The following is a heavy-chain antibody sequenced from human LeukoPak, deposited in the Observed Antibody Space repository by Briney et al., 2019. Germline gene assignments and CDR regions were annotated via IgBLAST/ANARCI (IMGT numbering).Heavy chain of an antibody. CDR3: ARGHRPNIVVVVAATPFAFDI. CDR1: GGSISSSSYY. D-gene: IGHD2-15*01. V-gene: IGHV4-39*07. Sequence: PSETLSLTCSVSGGSISSSSYYWGWIRQPPGKGLEWIGSIYHSGSTYYNPSLKSRVTISVDTSKNQFSLKLSSVTAADTAVYYCARGHRPNIVVVVAATPFAFDIWGHGTMVTVSS. J-gene: IGHJ3*02. CDR2: IYHSGST.